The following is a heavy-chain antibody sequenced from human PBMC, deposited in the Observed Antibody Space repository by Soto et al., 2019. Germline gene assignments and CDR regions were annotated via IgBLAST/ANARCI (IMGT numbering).Heavy chain of an antibody. J-gene: IGHJ4*02. V-gene: IGHV4-34*01. D-gene: IGHD4-17*01. CDR2: INHSGST. CDR1: GGSFGGYY. CDR3: ARARRRGVTTPTRVSYFDY. Sequence: SETLSLTCAVYGGSFGGYYWSWIRQRPGKGLEWIGEINHSGSTNYNPSLKSRVTISVDTSKNQFSLKLSSVTAADTAVYYCARARRRGVTTPTRVSYFDYWGQGTLVTVSS.